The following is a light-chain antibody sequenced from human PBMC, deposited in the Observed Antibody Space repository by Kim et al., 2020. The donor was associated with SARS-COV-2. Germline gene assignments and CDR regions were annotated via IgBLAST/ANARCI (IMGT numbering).Light chain of an antibody. J-gene: IGKJ1*01. V-gene: IGKV3-20*01. CDR3: QRYGSSPWT. CDR2: GAS. CDR1: QSVSSSS. Sequence: SPGERATLSCRARQSVSSSSLAWYQQKPGQAPRLLIYGASSRATGIPDRFSGSGSGTDFTLTISRLEPEDFAVYYCQRYGSSPWTFGQGTKVDIK.